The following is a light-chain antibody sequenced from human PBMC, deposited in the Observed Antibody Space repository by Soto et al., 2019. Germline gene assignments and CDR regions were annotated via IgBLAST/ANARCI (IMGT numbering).Light chain of an antibody. V-gene: IGKV3-20*01. CDR1: QSVSSSY. CDR2: GAS. J-gene: IGKJ3*01. Sequence: EIVLTQSPGTLSLSPGERATLSCRASQSVSSSYLAWYQQKPGQAPRLLIYGASSRATGIPDRFSGSGSGIFSNPTLSRLEAAPFALSYSLLYSSSLPPFVPRTKVHIK. CDR3: LLYSSSLPP.